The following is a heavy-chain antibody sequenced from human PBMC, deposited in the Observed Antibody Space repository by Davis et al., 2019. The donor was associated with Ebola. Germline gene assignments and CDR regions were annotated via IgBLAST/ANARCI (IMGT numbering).Heavy chain of an antibody. D-gene: IGHD2-15*01. Sequence: SETLSLTCTVSGGSISSYYLSWIRQPPGKGLEWIGYIYYSGSTNYNPSLKSRVTISVDTSKNQFSLKLSSVTAADTAVYYCAKGAVVAAIAGFVWFDPWGQGTLVTVSS. CDR2: IYYSGST. J-gene: IGHJ5*02. V-gene: IGHV4-59*01. CDR1: GGSISSYY. CDR3: AKGAVVAAIAGFVWFDP.